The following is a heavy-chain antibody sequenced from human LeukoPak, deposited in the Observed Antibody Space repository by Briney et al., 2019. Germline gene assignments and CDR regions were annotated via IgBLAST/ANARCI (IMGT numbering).Heavy chain of an antibody. CDR3: ARAPPPVAGTGGTARSEYYFDY. CDR1: GYTFTSYD. D-gene: IGHD6-19*01. Sequence: ASVKVSCKASGYTFTSYDINWVRQATGQGRDWRGWMNPNSGNTGYAQKFQGRVTMTRNTSISTAYMELSSLRSEDTAVYYCARAPPPVAGTGGTARSEYYFDYWGQGTLVTVSS. CDR2: MNPNSGNT. V-gene: IGHV1-8*01. J-gene: IGHJ4*02.